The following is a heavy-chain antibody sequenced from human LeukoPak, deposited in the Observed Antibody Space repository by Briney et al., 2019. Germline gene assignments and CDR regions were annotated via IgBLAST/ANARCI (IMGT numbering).Heavy chain of an antibody. J-gene: IGHJ4*02. CDR2: INHSGST. CDR1: GGSFSGYY. D-gene: IGHD1-26*01. Sequence: SETLSLTCAVYGGSFSGYYWSWIRQPPGKGLEWIGEINHSGSTNYNPSLKSRVTISVDTSKNQSSLNLNSVTPADTAVYYCARGNPSGSSAAFDYWGQGTLVTVSS. CDR3: ARGNPSGSSAAFDY. V-gene: IGHV4-34*01.